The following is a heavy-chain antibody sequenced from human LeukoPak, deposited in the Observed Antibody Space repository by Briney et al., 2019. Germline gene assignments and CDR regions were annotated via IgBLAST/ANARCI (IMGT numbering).Heavy chain of an antibody. J-gene: IGHJ6*02. V-gene: IGHV1-69*13. Sequence: SVTVSRKASGGTFSSYAISWVRQAPGQGLEWMGGISPIFGTANYAQKFQGRVTITADESTSTAYMELSSLRSEDTAVYYCARDLGRDGYKKYYYYGMDVWGQGTTVTVSS. CDR3: ARDLGRDGYKKYYYYGMDV. CDR2: ISPIFGTA. D-gene: IGHD5-24*01. CDR1: GGTFSSYA.